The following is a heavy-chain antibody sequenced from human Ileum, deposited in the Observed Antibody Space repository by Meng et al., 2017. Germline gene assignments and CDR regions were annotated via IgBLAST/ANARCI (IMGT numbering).Heavy chain of an antibody. CDR3: ARGDDSSGYGDY. Sequence: LRLSCAVSGGSISAYYWSWIRQPPGKGLEWIGFIHYTGTTNYNPSLNSRVTISVDPSKNQFSLKLTSVTAADTAVYYCARGDDSSGYGDYWGQGTLVTVSS. CDR2: IHYTGTT. D-gene: IGHD3-22*01. J-gene: IGHJ4*02. V-gene: IGHV4-59*01. CDR1: GGSISAYY.